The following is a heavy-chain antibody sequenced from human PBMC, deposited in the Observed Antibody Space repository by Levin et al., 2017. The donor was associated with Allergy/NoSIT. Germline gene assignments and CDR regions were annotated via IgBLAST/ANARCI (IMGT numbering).Heavy chain of an antibody. CDR1: GGSISSYY. J-gene: IGHJ4*02. CDR3: ARHHVDTAMVTVFDY. D-gene: IGHD5-18*01. Sequence: PSETLSLTCTVSGGSISSYYWSWIRQPPGKGLEWIGYIYYSGSTNYNPSLKSRVTISVDTSKNQFSLKLSSVTAADTAVYYCARHHVDTAMVTVFDYWGQGTLVTVSS. CDR2: IYYSGST. V-gene: IGHV4-59*08.